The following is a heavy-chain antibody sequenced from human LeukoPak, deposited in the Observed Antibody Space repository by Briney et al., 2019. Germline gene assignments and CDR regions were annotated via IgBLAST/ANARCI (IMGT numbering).Heavy chain of an antibody. J-gene: IGHJ4*02. D-gene: IGHD6-13*01. Sequence: PGGSLRLSCTASGFTLSSYTMSWVRQAPGKGLEWVSSISDSGGSTYYPDSVKGRFTISRDTSKNTLYLQMNSLRAEDTAIYYCARLAIKRYSDSDYWGQGTLVTVSS. CDR2: ISDSGGST. CDR3: ARLAIKRYSDSDY. CDR1: GFTLSSYT. V-gene: IGHV3-23*01.